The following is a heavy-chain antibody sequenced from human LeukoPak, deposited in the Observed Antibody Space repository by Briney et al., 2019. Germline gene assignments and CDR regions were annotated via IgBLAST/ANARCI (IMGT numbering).Heavy chain of an antibody. V-gene: IGHV4-4*09. Sequence: PSETLSLTCTVSGGSISSYYWNWIRQPPGKGLEWIGYIYTSGSTNYSPSLKSRVTISVDTSKNQFSLKLSSVTAADTAVYYCARTYGDYVGSSWFDPWGQGTLVTVSS. CDR3: ARTYGDYVGSSWFDP. J-gene: IGHJ5*02. D-gene: IGHD4-17*01. CDR1: GGSISSYY. CDR2: IYTSGST.